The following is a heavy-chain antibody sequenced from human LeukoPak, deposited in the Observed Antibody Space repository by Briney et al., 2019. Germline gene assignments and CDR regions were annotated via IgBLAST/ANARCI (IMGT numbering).Heavy chain of an antibody. CDR1: GFTFSGSA. V-gene: IGHV3-73*01. D-gene: IGHD6-19*01. CDR2: IRSKANSYAT. CDR3: TRQIAVAGSEDY. Sequence: GGSLRLSCAPSGFTFSGSAMHWVRQASGKGLEWVGRIRSKANSYATAYAASVKGRFTISRDDSKNTAYLQMNSLKTEDTAVYYCTRQIAVAGSEDYWGQGTLVTVSS. J-gene: IGHJ4*02.